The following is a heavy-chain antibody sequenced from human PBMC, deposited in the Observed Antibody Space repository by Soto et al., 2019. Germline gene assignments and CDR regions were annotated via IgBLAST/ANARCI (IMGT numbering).Heavy chain of an antibody. V-gene: IGHV5-51*01. J-gene: IGHJ6*02. Sequence: PGESLKISCKGSGYSFTSYWIGWVRQMPGKGLEWMGIIYPGDSDTRYSPSFQGQVTISADKSISTAYLQWSSLKASDTAMYYCARRSIAAAGRYYYYGMAVWGQGTTVPV. CDR1: GYSFTSYW. D-gene: IGHD6-13*01. CDR3: ARRSIAAAGRYYYYGMAV. CDR2: IYPGDSDT.